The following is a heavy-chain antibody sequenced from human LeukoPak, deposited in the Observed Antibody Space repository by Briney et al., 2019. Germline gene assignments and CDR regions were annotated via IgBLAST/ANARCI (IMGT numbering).Heavy chain of an antibody. V-gene: IGHV1-8*01. CDR3: ARDGGAVGAFNYYYGMDV. CDR2: MNPNSGNT. CDR1: GYTFTSYD. Sequence: ASVKVSCKASGYTFTSYDINWVRQATGQGLEWMGWMNPNSGNTGYAQKFQGRVTMTRNTSISTAYMELSSLRSDDTAVYYCARDGGAVGAFNYYYGMDVWGQGTTVTVSS. D-gene: IGHD3-10*01. J-gene: IGHJ6*02.